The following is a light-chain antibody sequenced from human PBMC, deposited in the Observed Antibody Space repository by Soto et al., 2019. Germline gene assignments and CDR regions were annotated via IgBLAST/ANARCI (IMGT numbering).Light chain of an antibody. V-gene: IGLV2-8*01. CDR3: SSYAGTNTPYV. CDR2: EVS. CDR1: SSDVGGYYY. J-gene: IGLJ1*01. Sequence: QSALTQPPSASGSPGQSVTISCTGTSSDVGGYYYVSWYQQHPGKAPKLMIYEVSKWPSGVPDRFSGSKSGNTASLTVSGLQAEDEADYYCSSYAGTNTPYVFGTGTKVTVL.